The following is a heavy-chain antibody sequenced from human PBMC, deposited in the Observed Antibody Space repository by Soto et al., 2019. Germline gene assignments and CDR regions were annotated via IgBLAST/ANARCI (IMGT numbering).Heavy chain of an antibody. CDR1: GFTFSNYA. CDR2: ISGSGGST. J-gene: IGHJ4*02. V-gene: IGHV3-23*01. D-gene: IGHD4-17*01. Sequence: EVQLLESGGGLVQPGGSLRLSCAASGFTFSNYAMSWVRQAPGKGLEWVSAISGSGGSTYYADSVKGRFTISRDNSKNTLYLQMNSLRAEDTAVYYCAKDPSGGTTVMHFDYWGQGTLVTVSS. CDR3: AKDPSGGTTVMHFDY.